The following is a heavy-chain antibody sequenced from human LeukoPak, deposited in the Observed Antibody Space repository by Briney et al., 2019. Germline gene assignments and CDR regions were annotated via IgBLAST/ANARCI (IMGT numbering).Heavy chain of an antibody. D-gene: IGHD6-6*01. Sequence: PSQTLSLTCTVSGGSISSGSYYWSWIRQPAGKGLEWIGRIYTSGNTNYNPSLKSRVTISADTSKNQFSLKLSSVTAADTAVYYCARASLYSSSSFDYWGQGTLVTVSS. CDR1: GGSISSGSYY. CDR2: IYTSGNT. J-gene: IGHJ4*02. CDR3: ARASLYSSSSFDY. V-gene: IGHV4-61*02.